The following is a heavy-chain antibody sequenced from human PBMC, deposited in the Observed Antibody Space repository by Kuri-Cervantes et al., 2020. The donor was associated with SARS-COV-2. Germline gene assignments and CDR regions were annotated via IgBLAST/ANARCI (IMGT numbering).Heavy chain of an antibody. J-gene: IGHJ4*02. V-gene: IGHV3-74*01. D-gene: IGHD1-1*01. CDR2: INSDGTST. CDR3: VRDGDHWNFDY. Sequence: GESLKISCAASGFTFSSYWMYWVRQAPGKGLVWVSRINSDGTSTSYADSVKGRFTISRDNAKNTPNLQMNSLRAEDTAVYYCVRDGDHWNFDYWGQGTLVTVSS. CDR1: GFTFSSYW.